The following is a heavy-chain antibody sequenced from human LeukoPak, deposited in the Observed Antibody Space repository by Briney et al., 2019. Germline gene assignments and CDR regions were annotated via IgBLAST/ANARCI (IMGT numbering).Heavy chain of an antibody. Sequence: SGPTLVTPTQTLTLTCTFSGFSLSTSGVGVGWIPQPPGKALEWLAIIYWNDDKRYSPSLKSRLTITKDTSKNQVVLTMTNMDPVDTATYYCAHNGVYCSSTSCYDYWGQGTLVTVSS. CDR1: GFSLSTSGVG. CDR3: AHNGVYCSSTSCYDY. CDR2: IYWNDDK. V-gene: IGHV2-5*01. J-gene: IGHJ4*02. D-gene: IGHD2-2*01.